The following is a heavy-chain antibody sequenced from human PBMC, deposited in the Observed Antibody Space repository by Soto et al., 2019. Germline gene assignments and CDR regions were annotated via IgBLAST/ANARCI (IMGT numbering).Heavy chain of an antibody. CDR2: ISGSGGST. CDR3: AKDRAEWGSYDY. J-gene: IGHJ4*02. D-gene: IGHD7-27*01. V-gene: IGHV3-23*01. CDR1: GFTFSSYA. Sequence: PGGSLRLSCAASGFTFSSYAMSWVRPAPGKGLKWVSTISGSGGSTYYAESVKGRFTISRDNSKNTLYLQMNSLRAEDTAVYYCAKDRAEWGSYDYSGQGILVTVSS.